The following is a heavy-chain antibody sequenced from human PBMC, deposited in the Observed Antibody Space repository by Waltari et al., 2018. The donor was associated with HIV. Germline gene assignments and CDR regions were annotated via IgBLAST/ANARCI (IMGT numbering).Heavy chain of an antibody. J-gene: IGHJ4*02. CDR2: IGSDSSHI. CDR1: GLTFNNHN. Sequence: EVQLVDSGGGLVKPGESLRLSCAASGLTFNNHNLNWVRQAPGQGLEWVSLIGSDSSHIYYADSVRGRFTISRDNAKNSVYLQMSSLRAEDTALYYCATGSLEGGFDYWGQGTMVTVSS. CDR3: ATGSLEGGFDY. V-gene: IGHV3-21*01. D-gene: IGHD3-16*01.